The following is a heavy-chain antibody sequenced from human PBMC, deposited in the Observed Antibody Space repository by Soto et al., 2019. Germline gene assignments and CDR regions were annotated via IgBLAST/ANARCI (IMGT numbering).Heavy chain of an antibody. CDR1: GGTFSRYA. V-gene: IGHV1-69*06. D-gene: IGHD3-22*01. CDR2: IIPIFGTA. Sequence: QVQLVQSGAEVKKPGSSVRVSCKASGGTFSRYAISWVRQAPGQGLEWMGGIIPIFGTANYAQKFQGRVTITADKSTSTAYMELSSLRSEDTAVYYCARDDTDYYDSRPYYYYGMDVWGQGTTVTVSS. CDR3: ARDDTDYYDSRPYYYYGMDV. J-gene: IGHJ6*02.